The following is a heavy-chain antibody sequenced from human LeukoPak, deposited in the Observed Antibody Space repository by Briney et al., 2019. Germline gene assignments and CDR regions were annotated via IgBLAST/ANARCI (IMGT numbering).Heavy chain of an antibody. V-gene: IGHV3-30*14. CDR3: ARAPPGSSYLDY. CDR1: GFTFSSYV. D-gene: IGHD2-2*01. CDR2: LSYDGSNK. Sequence: PGGSLRHSCAASGFTFSSYVMSWVREAPGKGREWLAVLSYDGSNKYYAASVKGRFTISRDNSKNTLYLQMSSRRASDRALYCCARAPPGSSYLDYWGQGTLVTVSS. J-gene: IGHJ4*02.